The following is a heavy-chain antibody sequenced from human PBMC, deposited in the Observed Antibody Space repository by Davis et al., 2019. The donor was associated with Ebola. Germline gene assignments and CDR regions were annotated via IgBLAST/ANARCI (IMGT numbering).Heavy chain of an antibody. CDR3: ARSGSGSYYVGYFDY. Sequence: PSETLSLTCTVSGGSISSYYWSWIRQPPGKGLEWIGYIYSGSTNYNPSLKSRVTISVDTSKNQFSLKLSSVTAADTAVYYCARSGSGSYYVGYFDYWGQGTLVTVSS. V-gene: IGHV4-59*01. D-gene: IGHD1-26*01. CDR1: GGSISSYY. J-gene: IGHJ4*02. CDR2: IYSGST.